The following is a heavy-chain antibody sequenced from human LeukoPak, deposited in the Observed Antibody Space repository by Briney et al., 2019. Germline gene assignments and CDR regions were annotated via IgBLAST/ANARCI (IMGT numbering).Heavy chain of an antibody. CDR2: IFYSGNT. Sequence: PSETLSLTCTVSSGSISGYYWSWIRQPPGKGLECIGYIFYSGNTNYNPSLKSRVTISVDTSKNQFSLKLSSVTAADTAVYYCARGASDYDILTGYIPAPFDYWGQGTLVTVSS. D-gene: IGHD3-9*01. CDR1: SGSISGYY. V-gene: IGHV4-59*01. J-gene: IGHJ4*02. CDR3: ARGASDYDILTGYIPAPFDY.